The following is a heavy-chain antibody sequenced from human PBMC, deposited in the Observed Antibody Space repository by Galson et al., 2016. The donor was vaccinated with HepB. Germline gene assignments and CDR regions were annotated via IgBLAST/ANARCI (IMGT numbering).Heavy chain of an antibody. CDR2: INAGTGNT. V-gene: IGHV1-3*01. J-gene: IGHJ4*02. CDR1: GYTFTSYG. D-gene: IGHD4-17*01. Sequence: SVKVSCKASGYTFTSYGIHWVRQAPGQGLEWMGWINAGTGNTRYSQKLQARVTITRDTSINTAYMELTSLKSEDTAVYYCARSTVSSDTPYLDYWGQGTLVTVSS. CDR3: ARSTVSSDTPYLDY.